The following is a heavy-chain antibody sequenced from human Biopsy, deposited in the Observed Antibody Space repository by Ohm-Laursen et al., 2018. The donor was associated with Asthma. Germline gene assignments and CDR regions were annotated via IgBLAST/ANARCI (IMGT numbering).Heavy chain of an antibody. Sequence: SSVKVSCKSLGGTFNTHVIGWVRQAPGQGLEWMGGINSVFGTTTYPQKFQDRVTITADDFTSTVYMELSSLRSEDTAVYYCARKAGSCISRTCYSLDFWGQGTLVTVSS. D-gene: IGHD2-2*01. J-gene: IGHJ4*02. CDR2: INSVFGTT. CDR1: GGTFNTHV. V-gene: IGHV1-69*01. CDR3: ARKAGSCISRTCYSLDF.